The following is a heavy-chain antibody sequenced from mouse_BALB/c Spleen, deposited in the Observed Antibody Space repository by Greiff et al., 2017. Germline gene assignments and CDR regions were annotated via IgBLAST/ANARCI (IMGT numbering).Heavy chain of an antibody. V-gene: IGHV2-6-7*01. CDR2: IWGDGST. D-gene: IGHD2-14*01. CDR3: ARDLGYDGFAY. CDR1: GFSLTGYG. Sequence: VKLVESGPGLVAPSQSLSITCTVSGFSLTGYGVYWVRQPPGKGLEWLGMIWGDGSTDYNSALKSRLSISKDNSKSQVFVKMNRLQTDDTDRYCCARDLGYDGFAYWGQGTLVTVSA. J-gene: IGHJ3*01.